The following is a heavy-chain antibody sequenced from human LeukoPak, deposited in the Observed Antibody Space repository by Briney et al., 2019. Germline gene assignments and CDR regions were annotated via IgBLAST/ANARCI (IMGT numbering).Heavy chain of an antibody. CDR2: IKQDGSEK. V-gene: IGHV3-7*01. CDR1: GFTFSSYW. CDR3: VRGGATFDF. J-gene: IGHJ3*01. Sequence: GGSLRLSCAASGFTFSSYWMNWVRQAPGKGLEWVANIKQDGSEKHYVDSVKGRFTISKDNAENSLYLQMNSLRAEDTAVYYCVRGGATFDFWGQGTLVIVSS.